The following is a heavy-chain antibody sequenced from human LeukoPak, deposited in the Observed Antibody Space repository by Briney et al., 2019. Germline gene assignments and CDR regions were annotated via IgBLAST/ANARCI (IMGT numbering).Heavy chain of an antibody. Sequence: KVSSKASGGTLSSPALSWGRQGPGDGLEWMGRIIPIFGIANYAQKFQGRVTITADKSTSTAYMELSSLRSEDTAVYYCARAQYSSSAFDYWGQGTLVTVSS. D-gene: IGHD6-6*01. V-gene: IGHV1-69*04. CDR2: IIPIFGIA. CDR3: ARAQYSSSAFDY. CDR1: GGTLSSPA. J-gene: IGHJ4*02.